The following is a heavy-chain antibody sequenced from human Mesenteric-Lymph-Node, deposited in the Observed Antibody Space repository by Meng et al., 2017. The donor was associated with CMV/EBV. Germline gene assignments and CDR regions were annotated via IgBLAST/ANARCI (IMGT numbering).Heavy chain of an antibody. CDR1: GYTFTTYE. D-gene: IGHD6-6*01. CDR2: MNTNSANT. Sequence: ASVKVSCKASGYTFTTYEINWVRQAAGQGLEWMGWMNTNSANTGYAQKFQGRVTMTRDTSTSTVYMELSSLRSEDTAVYYCARDLFFEPPSQQLVQIYYGMDVWGQGTTVTVSS. CDR3: ARDLFFEPPSQQLVQIYYGMDV. V-gene: IGHV1-8*02. J-gene: IGHJ6*02.